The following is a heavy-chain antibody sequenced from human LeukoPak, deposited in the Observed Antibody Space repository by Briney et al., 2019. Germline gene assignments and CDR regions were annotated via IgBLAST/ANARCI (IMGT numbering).Heavy chain of an antibody. D-gene: IGHD3-3*01. CDR2: IYTSGST. Sequence: ASETLSLTCTVSGGSISRYYWSWIRQPPGKGLEWIGYIYTSGSTNYNPSLKSRVTISVDTSKNQFSLKLSSVTAADTAVYYCARLGYDFWSGYLDAFDIWGQGTMVTVSS. CDR3: ARLGYDFWSGYLDAFDI. J-gene: IGHJ3*02. CDR1: GGSISRYY. V-gene: IGHV4-4*09.